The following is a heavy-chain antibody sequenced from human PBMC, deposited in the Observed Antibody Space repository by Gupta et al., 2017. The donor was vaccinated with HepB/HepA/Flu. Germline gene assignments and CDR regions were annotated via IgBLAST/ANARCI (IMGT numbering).Heavy chain of an antibody. Sequence: EVQLLESGGGLVQPGGSLRLSCAASGFTFSSYAMSWVRQAPGKGLEWVSAISGSGGSTYYADAGKGRFTISRDNSKNTLYLQMKRLGAEETSVYYCAKGDSSGWKGWFAPGGQGTMVTVSS. V-gene: IGHV3-23*01. J-gene: IGHJ5*02. CDR1: GFTFSSYA. CDR2: ISGSGGST. D-gene: IGHD6-19*01. CDR3: AKGDSSGWKGWFAP.